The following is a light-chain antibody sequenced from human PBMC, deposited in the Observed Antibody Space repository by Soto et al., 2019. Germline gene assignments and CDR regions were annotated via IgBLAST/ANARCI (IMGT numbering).Light chain of an antibody. V-gene: IGKV3-11*01. CDR2: DAS. Sequence: EIVLTQSPATLSLSPGERATLSCRASQSISSYLVWYQQRPGQAPRLLIYDASTRATGIPARFSGSGSGTDFTLTISRLEPEDFAVYYCQHRRDWPPTFGPGTKVEIK. J-gene: IGKJ3*01. CDR1: QSISSY. CDR3: QHRRDWPPT.